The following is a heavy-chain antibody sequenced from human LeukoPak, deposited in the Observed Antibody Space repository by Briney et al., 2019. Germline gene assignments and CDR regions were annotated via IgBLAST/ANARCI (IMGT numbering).Heavy chain of an antibody. D-gene: IGHD5-24*01. CDR2: IYPGDSDT. J-gene: IGHJ4*02. V-gene: IGHV5-51*01. Sequence: GESLKISCKGSGNSFTTYWIAWVSQMPGKGLEWMGIIYPGDSDTTYSPSFQGQVTISADRSISTAYLQWSSLKASDTAMYYCARLRGGDGFNTYYFDYWGPGTLVTVSS. CDR3: ARLRGGDGFNTYYFDY. CDR1: GNSFTTYW.